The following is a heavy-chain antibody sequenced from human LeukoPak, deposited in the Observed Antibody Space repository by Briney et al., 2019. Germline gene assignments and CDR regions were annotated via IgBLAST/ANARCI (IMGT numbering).Heavy chain of an antibody. D-gene: IGHD2-21*01. CDR2: INHSGST. Sequence: PSETLSLTCAVYGGSFSGYYWSWIRQPPGKGLEWIGEINHSGSTNYNPSLKSRVTISVDTSKNQFSLKLSSVTAADTAVYYCARTPHCGGECYPYYFDYWGQGTLVTVSS. V-gene: IGHV4-34*01. CDR1: GGSFSGYY. CDR3: ARTPHCGGECYPYYFDY. J-gene: IGHJ4*02.